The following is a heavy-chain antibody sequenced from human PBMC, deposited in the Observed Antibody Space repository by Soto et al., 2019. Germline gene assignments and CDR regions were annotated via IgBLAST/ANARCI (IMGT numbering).Heavy chain of an antibody. CDR2: IYYSGST. V-gene: IGHV4-30-4*01. D-gene: IGHD3-3*01. CDR3: AIARGFWSGQLAGWYYYMDV. J-gene: IGHJ6*03. CDR1: GGSISSGDYY. Sequence: SETLSLTCTVSGGSISSGDYYWSWIRQPPGKGLEWIGYIYYSGSTYYNPSLKSRVTISVDTSKNQFSLKLSSVTAADTAVYYCAIARGFWSGQLAGWYYYMDVWGKGTTVTVSS.